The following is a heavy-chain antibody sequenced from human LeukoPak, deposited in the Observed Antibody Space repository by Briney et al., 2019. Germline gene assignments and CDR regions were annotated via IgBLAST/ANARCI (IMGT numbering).Heavy chain of an antibody. CDR2: TYYSGST. Sequence: PSETLSLTCIVSGGSISSGDYYWSWIRQPPGKGLEWIGFTYYSGSTYYNPSLKSRVTISVDTSKNQFSLKLSSVTAADTAVYYCARGQERYSYGDWFDPWGQGTLVTVSS. V-gene: IGHV4-30-4*01. CDR3: ARGQERYSYGDWFDP. CDR1: GGSISSGDYY. J-gene: IGHJ5*02. D-gene: IGHD5-18*01.